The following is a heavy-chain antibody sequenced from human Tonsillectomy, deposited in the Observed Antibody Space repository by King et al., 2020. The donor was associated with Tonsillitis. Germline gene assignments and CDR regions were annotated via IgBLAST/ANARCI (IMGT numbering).Heavy chain of an antibody. V-gene: IGHV3-66*01. Sequence: QLVQSGGGLVQPGGSLRLSCAASGFIVSSDYMSWVRQAPGKGLEWVSVFYSGGSTYYADSVKDRFTISRDNSKNTLYLQMNSLRAEDTAVYYCARDYYGSGFFDYWGQGTLVTVSS. CDR2: FYSGGST. D-gene: IGHD3-10*01. J-gene: IGHJ4*02. CDR1: GFIVSSDY. CDR3: ARDYYGSGFFDY.